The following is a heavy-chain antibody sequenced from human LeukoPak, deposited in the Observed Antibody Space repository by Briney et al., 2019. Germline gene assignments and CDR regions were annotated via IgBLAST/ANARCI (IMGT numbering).Heavy chain of an antibody. D-gene: IGHD6-6*01. CDR3: ARDGPYSSSSGVFDY. CDR2: ISAYNGNT. J-gene: IGHJ4*02. V-gene: IGHV1-18*04. CDR1: GYTFTGYY. Sequence: WASVKVSCKASGYTFTGYYMHWVRQAPGQGLEWMGWISAYNGNTNYAQKLQGRVTMTTDTSTSTAYMELRSLRSDDTAVYYCARDGPYSSSSGVFDYWGQGTLVTVSS.